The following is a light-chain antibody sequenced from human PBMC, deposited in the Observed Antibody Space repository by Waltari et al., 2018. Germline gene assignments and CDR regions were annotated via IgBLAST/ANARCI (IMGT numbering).Light chain of an antibody. J-gene: IGLJ2*01. Sequence: SLEVTQSAPVSVSPGQTARVTGSGDKLGDRYVSWYQQRPGHPPTLATHHDNKRPPGIPGRFSGSNSGNTATLTISGTQALDEGDYHCQVWDTSAVFGGGTKLTVL. CDR1: KLGDRY. CDR2: HDN. V-gene: IGLV3-1*01. CDR3: QVWDTSAV.